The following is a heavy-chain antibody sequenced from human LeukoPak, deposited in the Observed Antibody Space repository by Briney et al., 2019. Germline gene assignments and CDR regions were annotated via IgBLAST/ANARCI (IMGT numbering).Heavy chain of an antibody. J-gene: IGHJ6*02. V-gene: IGHV3-23*01. CDR1: GFTFSSYA. CDR3: ARQTYYYYYGMDV. CDR2: ISGSGGNT. Sequence: GGSLRLSCAASGFTFSSYAMSWVRQAPGKGLEWVSTISGSGGNTFYADSVKGRFTISRDNSKNTLYLQMNSLRAEDTAVYYCARQTYYYYYGMDVWGQGTTVTVSS.